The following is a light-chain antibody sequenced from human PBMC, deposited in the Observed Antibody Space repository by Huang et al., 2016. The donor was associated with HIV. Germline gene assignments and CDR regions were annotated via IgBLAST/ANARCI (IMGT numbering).Light chain of an antibody. CDR3: QHRSSWSLT. V-gene: IGKV3-11*01. CDR2: DAT. CDR1: QSVTDS. Sequence: EIVLTQSPATLSLSPGARATLSCRASQSVTDSIAWYQQTPGQAPRLPIDDATNRATGVPARFSGSGSGTDVTLTIDRLEPEDFAVYYCQHRSSWSLTFGGGTKVEIK. J-gene: IGKJ4*01.